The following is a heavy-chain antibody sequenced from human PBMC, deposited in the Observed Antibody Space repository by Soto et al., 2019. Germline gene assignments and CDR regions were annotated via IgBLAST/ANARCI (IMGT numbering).Heavy chain of an antibody. Sequence: QVQLVESGGGVVQPGRSLRLSCAASGFTFKTYGMHWVRQAPGKGLEWVAVIWNDGNKKFYADSVKGRFTISRDNSKDMLYLQMNSLRLEDTAVYYCARGNLIVGWFDPWGQGTLVTVSS. V-gene: IGHV3-33*01. CDR2: IWNDGNKK. J-gene: IGHJ5*01. CDR3: ARGNLIVGWFDP. D-gene: IGHD2-15*01. CDR1: GFTFKTYG.